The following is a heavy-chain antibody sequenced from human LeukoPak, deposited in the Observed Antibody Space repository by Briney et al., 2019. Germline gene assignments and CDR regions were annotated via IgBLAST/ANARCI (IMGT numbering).Heavy chain of an antibody. Sequence: SRTLSLTCSVSGDSMNSSPNYWSWIRQRAGKGLEYIGRISSRGSTNYNPSLKSRVTISVDTSKNQFSLKLTSVTAADTAVYYCAREERYSGYDLDYWGQGILVTVSS. CDR3: AREERYSGYDLDY. CDR2: ISSRGST. D-gene: IGHD5-12*01. J-gene: IGHJ4*02. V-gene: IGHV4-61*02. CDR1: GDSMNSSPNY.